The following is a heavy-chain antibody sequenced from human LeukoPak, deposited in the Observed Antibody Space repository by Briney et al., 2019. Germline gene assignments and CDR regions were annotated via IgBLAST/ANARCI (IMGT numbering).Heavy chain of an antibody. J-gene: IGHJ4*02. V-gene: IGHV3-11*04. CDR3: ARDRYSSSSRWYFDY. CDR1: GFTFSDYY. D-gene: IGHD6-6*01. Sequence: PGGSLRLSCAASGFTFSDYYMSWIRQAPGKGLEWVSYISSSGSTIYYADSVKGRFTISRDNAKNSLYLQMNSLRAEDTAVYYCARDRYSSSSRWYFDYWGQGTLVTVSS. CDR2: ISSSGSTI.